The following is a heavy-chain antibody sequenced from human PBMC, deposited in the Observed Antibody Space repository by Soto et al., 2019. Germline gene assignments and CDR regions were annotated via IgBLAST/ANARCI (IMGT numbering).Heavy chain of an antibody. D-gene: IGHD3-10*01. J-gene: IGHJ4*02. CDR2: IYYSGST. CDR1: GGSISIGGYY. CDR3: ARGIKHYYYFDY. V-gene: IGHV4-31*03. Sequence: SETLSLTCTVSGGSISIGGYYWSWIRQHPGKGLEWIGYIYYSGSTYYNPSLKSRVTISVDTSKNQFSLKLSSVTAADTAVYYCARGIKHYYYFDYWGQGTLVTVSS.